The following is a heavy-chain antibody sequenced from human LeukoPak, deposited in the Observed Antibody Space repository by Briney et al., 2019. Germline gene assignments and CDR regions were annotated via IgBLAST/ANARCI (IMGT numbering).Heavy chain of an antibody. J-gene: IGHJ4*02. CDR2: IYYSGSN. CDR1: GGSITSDSYY. D-gene: IGHD3-22*01. Sequence: PSETLSLTCTVSGGSITSDSYYWSWIRQHPGKGLEWIAYIYYSGSNYYNPSLKNRVTISVDTSKNQFSLKLSSVTAADTAVYFCARGKDSSDYFDCWGQGTLVTVSS. V-gene: IGHV4-31*03. CDR3: ARGKDSSDYFDC.